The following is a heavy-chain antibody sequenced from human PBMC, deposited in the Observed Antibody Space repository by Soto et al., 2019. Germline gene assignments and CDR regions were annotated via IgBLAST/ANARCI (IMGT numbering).Heavy chain of an antibody. J-gene: IGHJ4*02. D-gene: IGHD2-21*01. V-gene: IGHV3-23*01. CDR3: AKTLRSWGDAHYLDY. Sequence: EVQLLDSGGGLVQPGGSLRLSCVASGITLSTYAMSWVRQAPGKGLEWVSVVSTGGDTYYADSVKGRFTISRDSSKNTLYLQMSSLTAEDTAVYYCAKTLRSWGDAHYLDYWGQGTLVTVSS. CDR1: GITLSTYA. CDR2: VSTGGDT.